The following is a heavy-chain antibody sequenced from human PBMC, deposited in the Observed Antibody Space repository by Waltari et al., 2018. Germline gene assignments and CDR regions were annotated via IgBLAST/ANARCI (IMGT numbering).Heavy chain of an antibody. Sequence: QVQLQQSGPGLVKPSQTLSGDSVSSNSAAWNWIRQSPSRGLEWLGRTYYRSKWYNDYAVSVKSRITINPDTSKNQFSLQLNSVTPEDTAVYYCAREKGWFDPWGQGTLVTVSS. CDR2: TYYRSKWYN. V-gene: IGHV6-1*01. CDR1: GDSVSSNSAA. J-gene: IGHJ5*02. CDR3: AREKGWFDP.